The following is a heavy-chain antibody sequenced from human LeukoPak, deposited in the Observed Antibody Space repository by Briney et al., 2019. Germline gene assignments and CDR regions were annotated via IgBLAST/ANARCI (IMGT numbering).Heavy chain of an antibody. CDR3: ARDSYGSGSYGMDV. Sequence: GGSLRLSCAASGFTVSSNYMSWVRQAPGKGLEWVSVIYSGGSTYYADSVKGRFTISRDNSKNTLYLQMNSLRAEDTAVYYCARDSYGSGSYGMDVWSQGTTVTVSS. V-gene: IGHV3-66*01. J-gene: IGHJ6*02. CDR1: GFTVSSNY. D-gene: IGHD3-10*01. CDR2: IYSGGST.